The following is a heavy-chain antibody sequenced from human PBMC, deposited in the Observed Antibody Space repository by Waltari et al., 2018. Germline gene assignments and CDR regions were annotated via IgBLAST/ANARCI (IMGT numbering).Heavy chain of an antibody. Sequence: QVQLVQSGAEVKKPGSPVTVSCKASGATFSGYAIRWVRQAPGTGLEWMGGIIPIFGTANYAQKFQGRVTITADESTSTAYMELSSLRSEDTAVYYCARGEAVGYSSSWYSWFDPWGQGTLVTVSS. CDR2: IIPIFGTA. CDR3: ARGEAVGYSSSWYSWFDP. CDR1: GATFSGYA. V-gene: IGHV1-69*01. J-gene: IGHJ5*02. D-gene: IGHD6-13*01.